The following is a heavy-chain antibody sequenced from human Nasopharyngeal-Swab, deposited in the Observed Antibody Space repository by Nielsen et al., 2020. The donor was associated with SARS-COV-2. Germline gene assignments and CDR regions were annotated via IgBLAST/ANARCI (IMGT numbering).Heavy chain of an antibody. CDR3: ARLPNYDFWSGAMDV. D-gene: IGHD3-3*01. Sequence: SVQVSCKASAGTFISYAISWVRQAPRQGLEWMGGIIPIFGTANYAQKFQGRVTIIADESTSTAYMELSSLRSEDTAVYYCARLPNYDFWSGAMDVWGQGTTVTVSS. J-gene: IGHJ6*02. V-gene: IGHV1-69*13. CDR1: AGTFISYA. CDR2: IIPIFGTA.